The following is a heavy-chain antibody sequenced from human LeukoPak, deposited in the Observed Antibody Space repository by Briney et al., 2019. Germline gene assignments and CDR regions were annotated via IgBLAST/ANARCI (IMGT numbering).Heavy chain of an antibody. CDR3: ARNDVAAAGDY. J-gene: IGHJ4*02. CDR2: IKPDGSEK. D-gene: IGHD6-13*01. CDR1: GFTFRNYW. Sequence: GGSLRLSCEVSGFTFRNYWMTWVRQAPGRGLEWVANIKPDGSEKNYVDSVKGRFTICRDDAKNSLFLQMNSLRPEDTAVYFCARNDVAAAGDYWGQGTLVTVSS. V-gene: IGHV3-7*01.